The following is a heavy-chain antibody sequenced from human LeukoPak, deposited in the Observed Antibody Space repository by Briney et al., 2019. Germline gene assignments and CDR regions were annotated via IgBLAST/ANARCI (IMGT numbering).Heavy chain of an antibody. Sequence: ASVKVSCKASGYTFTSYDINWVRQATGQGLEWMGWMNPNGGNTGYAQKFQGRVTMTRNTSISTAYMELSSLRSEDTAVYYCARRRTMVRGNWFDPWGQGTLVTVSS. V-gene: IGHV1-8*01. CDR1: GYTFTSYD. CDR2: MNPNGGNT. D-gene: IGHD3-10*01. J-gene: IGHJ5*02. CDR3: ARRRTMVRGNWFDP.